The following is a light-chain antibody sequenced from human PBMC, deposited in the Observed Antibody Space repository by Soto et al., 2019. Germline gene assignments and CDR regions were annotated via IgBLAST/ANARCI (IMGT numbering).Light chain of an antibody. CDR1: ESVSDNY. Sequence: EIVLTQSPGTLSLSPGERATLSCRASESVSDNYLAWYQQRSGQAPRLVIYGASSRASAVPDRFSGSGSGADFTLTISRLEPEDFAVYYCQQYGDSPFAFGPGTKLDVK. V-gene: IGKV3-20*01. CDR2: GAS. J-gene: IGKJ3*01. CDR3: QQYGDSPFA.